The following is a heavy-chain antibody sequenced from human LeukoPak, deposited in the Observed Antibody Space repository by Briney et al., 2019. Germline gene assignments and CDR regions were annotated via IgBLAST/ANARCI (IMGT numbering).Heavy chain of an antibody. Sequence: KPSETLSLTCTVSSGSISSSYWSWIRQAPGKGLEWIGYIYYSGSTTYNPSLKSRVTISVDTSKNQFSLKLNSVTAADTAMYYCARGFAYGDTGSFDYWGQGTLVTVSS. CDR2: IYYSGST. CDR1: SGSISSSY. V-gene: IGHV4-59*01. J-gene: IGHJ4*02. D-gene: IGHD4-17*01. CDR3: ARGFAYGDTGSFDY.